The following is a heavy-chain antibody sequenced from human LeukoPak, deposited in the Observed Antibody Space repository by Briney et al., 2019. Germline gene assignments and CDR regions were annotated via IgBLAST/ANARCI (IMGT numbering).Heavy chain of an antibody. CDR1: GGSISSYY. CDR2: IYCSGST. CDR3: ARGRRDGYNPLDY. V-gene: IGHV4-59*01. J-gene: IGHJ4*02. Sequence: SETLSLTCTVSGGSISSYYWSWIRQPPGKGLEWIGYIYCSGSTNYNPSLKSRVTISVDTSKNQFSLKLSSVTAADTAVYYCARGRRDGYNPLDYWGQGTLVTVSS. D-gene: IGHD5-24*01.